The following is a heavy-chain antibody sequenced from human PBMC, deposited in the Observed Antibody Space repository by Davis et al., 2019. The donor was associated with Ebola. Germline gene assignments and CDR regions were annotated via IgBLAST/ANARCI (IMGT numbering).Heavy chain of an antibody. Sequence: GESLKISCAASGFTFSSYAMSWVRQAPGKGLEWVSAISGSGGSTYYADSVKGRFTISRDNSKNTLYLQMNSLRAEDTAVYYCAKSGSGSYYVNYYYGMDVWGQGTTVTVSS. V-gene: IGHV3-23*01. D-gene: IGHD1-26*01. J-gene: IGHJ6*02. CDR1: GFTFSSYA. CDR2: ISGSGGST. CDR3: AKSGSGSYYVNYYYGMDV.